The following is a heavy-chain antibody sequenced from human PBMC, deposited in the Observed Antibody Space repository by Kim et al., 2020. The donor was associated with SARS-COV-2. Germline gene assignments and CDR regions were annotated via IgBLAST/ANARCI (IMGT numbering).Heavy chain of an antibody. D-gene: IGHD3-22*01. Sequence: INYADSVKGRFTISRDNAKSSLFLQMNYLRDEDTAIYYCARENDYEIDYWGQGTLVTVSS. J-gene: IGHJ4*02. V-gene: IGHV3-48*02. CDR3: ARENDYEIDY. CDR2: I.